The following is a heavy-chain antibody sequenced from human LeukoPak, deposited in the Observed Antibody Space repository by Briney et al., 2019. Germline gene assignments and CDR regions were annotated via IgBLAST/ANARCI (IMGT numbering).Heavy chain of an antibody. CDR3: ARDKAEYYYDSSGYRDAFDI. J-gene: IGHJ3*02. CDR2: VIPIFCTA. D-gene: IGHD3-22*01. CDR1: GGTFSSYA. Sequence: SVKVSCKASGGTFSSYAISWVRQAPGQRLEWAGGVIPIFCTANYAQQFQGRVTITAAESTSTAYMELSSLRSEDTAVYSCARDKAEYYYDSSGYRDAFDIWGQGTMVTVSS. V-gene: IGHV1-69*01.